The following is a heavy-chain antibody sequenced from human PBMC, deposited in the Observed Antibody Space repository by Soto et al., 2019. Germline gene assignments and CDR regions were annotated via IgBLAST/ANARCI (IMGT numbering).Heavy chain of an antibody. J-gene: IGHJ4*02. CDR2: IAPFNGKM. V-gene: IGHV1-18*04. Sequence: QVQLVQSGPEVKRPGASVKVSCKASGYVFSSYGINWVRQAPGQGLEWVGWIAPFNGKMNFAPRLQDRITMTVDTSTSTASLEVRTLTSDDTGVYFCAREGGSSTYYPLELDYWGQGTLVTVSS. CDR3: AREGGSSTYYPLELDY. D-gene: IGHD6-13*01. CDR1: GYVFSSYG.